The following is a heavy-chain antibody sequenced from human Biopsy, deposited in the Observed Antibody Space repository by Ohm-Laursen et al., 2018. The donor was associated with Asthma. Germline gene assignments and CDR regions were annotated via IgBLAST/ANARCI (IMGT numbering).Heavy chain of an antibody. J-gene: IGHJ3*01. D-gene: IGHD3-9*01. CDR3: ARTYYDFLTGQVNDAFAL. CDR1: GYTFIHFA. Sequence: ASVKVSCKASGYTFIHFAIHWVRQAPGQRLEWMGWINAGDGNTKYSQKFQGRVTITRDTSASTAYMDLRSLRSEDTAMYYCARTYYDFLTGQVNDAFALWGQGTMVTGSS. CDR2: INAGDGNT. V-gene: IGHV1-3*01.